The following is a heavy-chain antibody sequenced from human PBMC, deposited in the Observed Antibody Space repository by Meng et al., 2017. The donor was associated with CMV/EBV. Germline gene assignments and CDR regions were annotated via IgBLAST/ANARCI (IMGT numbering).Heavy chain of an antibody. V-gene: IGHV4-31*02. CDR3: AREGIVVVPASRHFDY. CDR1: GDISSGGYY. D-gene: IGHD2-2*01. CDR2: SYYSGST. Sequence: GDISSGGYYGSWIHEHTGKGLEWSGYSYYSGSTDDNPSLKSRVTISVDTSKNQCSLKLSSVTAADTAVYYCAREGIVVVPASRHFDYWGQGTLVTVSS. J-gene: IGHJ4*02.